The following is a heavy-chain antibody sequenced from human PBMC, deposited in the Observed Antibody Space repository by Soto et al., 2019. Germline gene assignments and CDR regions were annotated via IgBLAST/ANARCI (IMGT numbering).Heavy chain of an antibody. Sequence: EVQLLESGGGLVQPGGSLRLSCAASGFIFSSYAMSWVRQAPGKGLEWVSAISGSGTTAYYADSVKGRFTCARDNAKKTMYLQMNSLRAEDTAVYYCAKTTDGWFSAFEIWGPGTLVTVAS. D-gene: IGHD6-19*01. CDR1: GFIFSSYA. V-gene: IGHV3-23*01. CDR2: ISGSGTTA. CDR3: AKTTDGWFSAFEI. J-gene: IGHJ3*02.